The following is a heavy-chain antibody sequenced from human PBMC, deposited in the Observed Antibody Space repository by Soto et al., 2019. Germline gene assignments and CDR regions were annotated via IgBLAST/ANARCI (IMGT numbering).Heavy chain of an antibody. CDR2: ISGSGGST. D-gene: IGHD3-9*01. Sequence: GKGLEWVSAISGSGGSTYYADSVKGRFTISRDNSKNTLYLQMNSLRAEDTAVYYCAKTPTYYDILTGYHQYCFDFCGQGTLVTVSS. CDR3: AKTPTYYDILTGYHQYCFDF. V-gene: IGHV3-23*01. J-gene: IGHJ4*02.